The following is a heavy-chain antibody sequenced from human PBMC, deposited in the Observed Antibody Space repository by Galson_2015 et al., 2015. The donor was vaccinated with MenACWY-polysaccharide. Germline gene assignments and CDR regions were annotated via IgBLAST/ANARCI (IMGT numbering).Heavy chain of an antibody. CDR1: GFSITSYA. J-gene: IGHJ4*02. CDR2: ISGSGIDI. CDR3: AKASQWGAAAVGSFDH. Sequence: SPRLSCAASGFSITSYAVNWVRQAPGKGLEWVAVISGSGIDIRYADSVKGRFTVSRDTSKSTLYLQMNSLRAEDTAKYYCAKASQWGAAAVGSFDHWGQGTLVTVSS. D-gene: IGHD6-13*01. V-gene: IGHV3-23*01.